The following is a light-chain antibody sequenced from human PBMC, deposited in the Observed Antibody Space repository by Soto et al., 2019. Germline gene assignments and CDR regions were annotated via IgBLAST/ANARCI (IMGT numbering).Light chain of an antibody. V-gene: IGKV3-11*01. CDR1: QSVSSY. CDR3: QQRSNWPPVT. J-gene: IGKJ4*01. Sequence: EIVLTQSPATLSLSPGERATLSCRASQSVSSYLAWYQQKPGQAPRLLIYDASNRATGIPARFSGSGSGTDFTLTISSLESEDFAIYYCQQRSNWPPVTFGGRTKVEIK. CDR2: DAS.